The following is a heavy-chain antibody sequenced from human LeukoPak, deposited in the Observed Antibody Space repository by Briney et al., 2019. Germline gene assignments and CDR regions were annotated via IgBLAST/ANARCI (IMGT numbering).Heavy chain of an antibody. J-gene: IGHJ3*02. V-gene: IGHV6-1*01. Sequence: SQTLSLTRVISGDSVSINSAAWNWIRQSPSRGLEWLGRTYYRSKWYNEYAVSVKSPITINPDTSKNQISLQLNSVTPEDTAVYYCARGPSGTGAFDIWGQGTMVTVSS. CDR2: TYYRSKWYN. CDR3: ARGPSGTGAFDI. D-gene: IGHD6-13*01. CDR1: GDSVSINSAA.